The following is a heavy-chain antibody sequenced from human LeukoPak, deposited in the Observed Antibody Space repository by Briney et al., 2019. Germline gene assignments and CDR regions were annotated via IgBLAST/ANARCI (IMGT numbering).Heavy chain of an antibody. D-gene: IGHD6-13*01. CDR1: GGSVSSGSYY. Sequence: PSETLSLTCTVSGGSVSSGSYYWSWIRQPPGKGLEWIGYIYYSGSTNYDPSLKSRVTISVDTSKNQFSLKLSSVTAADTAVYYCARGERAAAAYNWFDPWGQGTLVTVSS. CDR3: ARGERAAAAYNWFDP. J-gene: IGHJ5*02. V-gene: IGHV4-61*01. CDR2: IYYSGST.